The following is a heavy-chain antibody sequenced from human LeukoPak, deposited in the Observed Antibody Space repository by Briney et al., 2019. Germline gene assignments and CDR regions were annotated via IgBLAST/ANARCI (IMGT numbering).Heavy chain of an antibody. CDR3: AADRPRDLKDDAFDI. V-gene: IGHV1-58*02. CDR1: GFTFTSSA. CDR2: IVVGSGNT. D-gene: IGHD6-6*01. Sequence: ASVKVSCKASGFTFTSSAMQWVRQARGQRLEWIGWIVVGSGNTNYAQKFQERVTITRDMSTSTAYMELSSLRSEDTAVYYCAADRPRDLKDDAFDIWGQGTMVTVSS. J-gene: IGHJ3*02.